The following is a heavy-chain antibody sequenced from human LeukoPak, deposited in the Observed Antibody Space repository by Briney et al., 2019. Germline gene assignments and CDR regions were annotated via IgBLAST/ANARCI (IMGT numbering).Heavy chain of an antibody. J-gene: IGHJ4*02. CDR3: ARQVSGYGSGSFYFDY. CDR1: GFTFSEYS. V-gene: IGHV3-21*01. CDR2: ISTSSSHI. D-gene: IGHD3-10*01. Sequence: GGSLRLSCAASGFTFSEYSMNWVRQAPGKGLEWVSFISTSSSHIYYGDSVKGRFTISRDNTRNSVSLQMNSLRAEDTAVYYCARQVSGYGSGSFYFDYWGQGMLVTVSS.